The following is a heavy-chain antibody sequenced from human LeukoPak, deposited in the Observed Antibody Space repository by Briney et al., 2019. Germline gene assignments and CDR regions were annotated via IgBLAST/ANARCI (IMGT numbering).Heavy chain of an antibody. Sequence: PSETLSLTCTVSGGSISSYYWSWIRQPPGKGLEWIGYIYYSGSTNYSPSLKSRVTISVDTSKNQFSLKLSSVTAADTAVYYCARLIAVAGYYYYYGMDVWGQGTTVTVSS. J-gene: IGHJ6*02. D-gene: IGHD6-19*01. V-gene: IGHV4-59*08. CDR3: ARLIAVAGYYYYYGMDV. CDR1: GGSISSYY. CDR2: IYYSGST.